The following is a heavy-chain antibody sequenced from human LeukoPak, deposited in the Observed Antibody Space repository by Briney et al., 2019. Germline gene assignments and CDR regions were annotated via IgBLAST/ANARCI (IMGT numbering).Heavy chain of an antibody. Sequence: GGSLRLSCAASGFTSSSYSMNWVRQAPGKGLEWVSSISSSSSYIYYADSVKGRFTISRDNAKNSLYLQMNSLRAEDTAVYYCARVWGHYDSSGSSVDYWGQGTLVTVSS. CDR1: GFTSSSYS. D-gene: IGHD3-22*01. CDR2: ISSSSSYI. CDR3: ARVWGHYDSSGSSVDY. V-gene: IGHV3-21*01. J-gene: IGHJ4*02.